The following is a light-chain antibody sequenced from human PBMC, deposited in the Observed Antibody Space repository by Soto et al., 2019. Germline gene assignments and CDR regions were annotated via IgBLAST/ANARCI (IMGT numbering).Light chain of an antibody. V-gene: IGLV2-23*02. Sequence: QSALTQPASVSGSPGQSITISCTGTSSDVGTYNLVSWYQQYPGKAPKLMIYEVTKRPPGVSNRFSGSKSGNTASLTISGLQAEDEADYYCCSYAGRSTSDVFASGTKVTVL. J-gene: IGLJ1*01. CDR1: SSDVGTYNL. CDR3: CSYAGRSTSDV. CDR2: EVT.